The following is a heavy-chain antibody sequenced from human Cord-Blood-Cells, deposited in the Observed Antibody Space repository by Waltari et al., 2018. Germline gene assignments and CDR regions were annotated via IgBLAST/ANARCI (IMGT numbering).Heavy chain of an antibody. D-gene: IGHD3-10*01. CDR1: GFPFSSSW. Sequence: EVQLVGSGGGLVQPGGSLRLSCAASGFPFSSSWMSWVRQAPGKGLEWVANIKQDGSEKYYVDSVKGRFTISRDNAKNSLYLQMNSLRAEDTAVYYCARDTWFGELFDYWGQGTLVTVSS. V-gene: IGHV3-7*01. J-gene: IGHJ4*02. CDR2: IKQDGSEK. CDR3: ARDTWFGELFDY.